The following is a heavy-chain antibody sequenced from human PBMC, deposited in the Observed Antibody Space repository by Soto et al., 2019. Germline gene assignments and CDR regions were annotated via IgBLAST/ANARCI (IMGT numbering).Heavy chain of an antibody. Sequence: QVQLQESGPGLAKPSQTISLTCTGYGGSINSGGYYWSWIRQHPEKDLEWIGYIYYSGSTYYNPSLKSRVTISVDTSKNQFSLKLSSVTAADTAVYYCAREPDYWGQGTLVTVSS. CDR1: GGSINSGGYY. CDR3: AREPDY. CDR2: IYYSGST. V-gene: IGHV4-31*03. J-gene: IGHJ4*02.